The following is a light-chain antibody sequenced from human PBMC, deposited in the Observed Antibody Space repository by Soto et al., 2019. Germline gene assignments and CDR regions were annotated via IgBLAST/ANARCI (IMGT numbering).Light chain of an antibody. CDR2: RAS. CDR1: QSVSSN. V-gene: IGKV3-15*01. J-gene: IGKJ2*01. Sequence: EIVMTQSPATLSVSPGERATLSCRASQSVSSNVAWYQQRPGQAPRLLIYRASTRATGIPARFSGSGSGTEFTLTISSLQSEDSATYYCQQRNSYPRTFGQGTKVEIK. CDR3: QQRNSYPRT.